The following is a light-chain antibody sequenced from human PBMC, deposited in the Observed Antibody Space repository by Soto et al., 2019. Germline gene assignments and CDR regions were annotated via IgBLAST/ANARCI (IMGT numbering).Light chain of an antibody. CDR1: NSDIGRYNY. CDR2: EVS. CDR3: SSYTNTAALAV. V-gene: IGLV2-14*01. Sequence: QSALTQPASVSGSPGQSITISCAGTNSDIGRYNYVSWYQQHPGKAPKLLIYEVSNRPSGISHRFSGSKSGNTASLTISGLQAEDEGDYYCSSYTNTAALAVFGEGTKLTVL. J-gene: IGLJ3*02.